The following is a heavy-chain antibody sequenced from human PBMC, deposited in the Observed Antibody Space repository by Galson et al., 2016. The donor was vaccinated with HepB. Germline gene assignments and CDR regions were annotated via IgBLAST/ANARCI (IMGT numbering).Heavy chain of an antibody. CDR3: AGSMFNVKNWFDP. CDR2: ISSASSYL. D-gene: IGHD3-10*01. Sequence: SLRLSCAASGFIFSDYTMTWVRQAPGKGLEWVSSISSASSYLYYGDSVKGRFTISRDNAKNSLYLQLNSLRAEDTAIYYCAGSMFNVKNWFDPWGQGTLVTVSS. J-gene: IGHJ5*02. V-gene: IGHV3-21*01. CDR1: GFIFSDYT.